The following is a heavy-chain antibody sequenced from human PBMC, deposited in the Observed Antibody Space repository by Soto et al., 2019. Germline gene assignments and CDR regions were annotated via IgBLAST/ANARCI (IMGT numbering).Heavy chain of an antibody. CDR3: ARDLSDYNGLDV. J-gene: IGHJ6*02. CDR2: ISHSGTT. D-gene: IGHD3-16*02. Sequence: QVQLQESGPGLVKPSQTLSLTCTVSGGSISSGNYYWCWIRQPPGKGLEWIGYISHSGTTYYNPSLKSRITTSVDTSKNQFSLKLSSVTAADTAVYYCARDLSDYNGLDVWGQGTTVTVSS. V-gene: IGHV4-30-4*01. CDR1: GGSISSGNYY.